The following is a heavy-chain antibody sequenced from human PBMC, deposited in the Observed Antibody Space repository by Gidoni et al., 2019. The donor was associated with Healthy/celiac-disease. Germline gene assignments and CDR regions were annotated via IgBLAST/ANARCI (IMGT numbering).Heavy chain of an antibody. CDR3: ARDPYYDSSGYYLVNWFDP. CDR1: GYTFTTHG. J-gene: IGHJ5*02. Sequence: QVQLVQSGAEVKQPGASVKVSCKASGYTFTTHGTRRVRQAPGQGLEWMGWISAYNGNTNYAQKLQGRVTMTTDTSTSTAYMELRSLRSDDTAVYYCARDPYYDSSGYYLVNWFDPWGQGTLVTVSS. CDR2: ISAYNGNT. D-gene: IGHD3-22*01. V-gene: IGHV1-18*01.